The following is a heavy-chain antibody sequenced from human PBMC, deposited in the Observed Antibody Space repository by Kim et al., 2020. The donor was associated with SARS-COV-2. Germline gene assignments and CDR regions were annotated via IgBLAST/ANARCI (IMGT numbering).Heavy chain of an antibody. CDR1: GFTFDDYA. J-gene: IGHJ4*02. V-gene: IGHV3-9*01. Sequence: GGSLRLSCAASGFTFDDYAMHWVRQAPGKGLEWVSGISWNSGSIGYADSVKGRFTISRDNAKNSLYLQMNSLRPEDTALYYCAKDSGGDLGYCTNGVCYFDYWGQGTLVTVSS. CDR3: AKDSGGDLGYCTNGVCYFDY. D-gene: IGHD2-8*01. CDR2: ISWNSGSI.